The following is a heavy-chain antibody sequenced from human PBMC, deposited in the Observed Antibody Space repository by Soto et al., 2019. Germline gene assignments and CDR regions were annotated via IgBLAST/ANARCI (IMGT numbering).Heavy chain of an antibody. CDR3: AKDRGDCTNGVCYSYYFES. CDR1: GFTVSTTG. V-gene: IGHV3-23*01. J-gene: IGHJ4*02. Sequence: GGSLRLSCAVSGFTVSTTGMGWVRQAPGKGLEWVSGISDSYGRKHYADSVKGRFSISRDNPKNTLFLQMNSLRAEDTAVYLCAKDRGDCTNGVCYSYYFESWGQGTPVTVSS. D-gene: IGHD2-8*01. CDR2: ISDSYGRK.